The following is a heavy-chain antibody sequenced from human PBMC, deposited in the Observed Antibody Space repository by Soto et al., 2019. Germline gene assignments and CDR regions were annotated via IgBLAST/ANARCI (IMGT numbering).Heavy chain of an antibody. CDR1: VFTFISYA. CDR2: ISGSGGST. Sequence: GWSLRLSCASSVFTFISYAMRWVRQAPGKGLEWVSAISGSGGSTYYADSVKGRFTISRDNSKNTLYLQMNSLRAEDTAVYYCAKDPLGIDSSGSNWFDPWGQGTLVTVSS. J-gene: IGHJ5*02. V-gene: IGHV3-23*01. CDR3: AKDPLGIDSSGSNWFDP. D-gene: IGHD3-22*01.